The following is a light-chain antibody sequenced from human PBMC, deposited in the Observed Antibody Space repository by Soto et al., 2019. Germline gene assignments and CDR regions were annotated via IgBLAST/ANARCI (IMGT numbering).Light chain of an antibody. CDR1: SSDVGGFDY. CDR2: EVS. CDR3: SSYTTYSSLVV. V-gene: IGLV2-14*01. Sequence: QSVLTPPASLSGSPGQSITISCTGTSSDVGGFDYVSWYQQHPGKAPKLMIYEVSNRPSGVSNRFSGSKSGNTASLTISGLQADDEAEYYCSSYTTYSSLVVFGGGTKVTVL. J-gene: IGLJ2*01.